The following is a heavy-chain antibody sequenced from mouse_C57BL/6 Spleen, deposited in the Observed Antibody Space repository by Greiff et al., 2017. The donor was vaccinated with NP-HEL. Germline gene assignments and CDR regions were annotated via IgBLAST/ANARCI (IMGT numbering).Heavy chain of an antibody. Sequence: VQRVESGAELVRPGTSVKVSCKASGYAFTNYLIEWVKQRPGQGLEWIGVINPGSGGTNYNEKFKGKATLTADKSSSTAYMQLSSLTSEDSAVYFCARSGTTVVARYFDVWGTGTTVTVSS. J-gene: IGHJ1*03. V-gene: IGHV1-54*01. D-gene: IGHD1-1*01. CDR2: INPGSGGT. CDR1: GYAFTNYL. CDR3: ARSGTTVVARYFDV.